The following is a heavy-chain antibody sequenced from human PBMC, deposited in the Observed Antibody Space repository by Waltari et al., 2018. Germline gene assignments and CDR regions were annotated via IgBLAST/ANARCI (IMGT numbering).Heavy chain of an antibody. J-gene: IGHJ4*02. Sequence: QVQLQESGPGLVKPSGTLSLTCAVSGGSISSSNWWSWVRQPPGKGLEWIGEIYHSGTTNYNPSLKSRVTISVDKYKNQFSLKLSSVTAADTAVYYCADLGYCTGGVCLPIDYWGQGTLVTVSS. CDR2: IYHSGTT. CDR1: GGSISSSNW. CDR3: ADLGYCTGGVCLPIDY. V-gene: IGHV4-4*02. D-gene: IGHD2-8*02.